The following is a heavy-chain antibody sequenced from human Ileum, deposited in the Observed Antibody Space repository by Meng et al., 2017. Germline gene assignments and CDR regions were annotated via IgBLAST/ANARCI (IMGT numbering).Heavy chain of an antibody. V-gene: IGHV4-34*01. Sequence: QVHLPQLGAGLLRPSETLSLTCGVYGGSFSAYYWTWIRQPPGKVLEWIGEINHSATTYYSPSLLGRVSVSVDTSKNQFSLKLTSVTAADTAVYYCARSERSVYWYFDLWGRGTLVTVSS. J-gene: IGHJ2*01. D-gene: IGHD1-26*01. CDR2: INHSATT. CDR3: ARSERSVYWYFDL. CDR1: GGSFSAYY.